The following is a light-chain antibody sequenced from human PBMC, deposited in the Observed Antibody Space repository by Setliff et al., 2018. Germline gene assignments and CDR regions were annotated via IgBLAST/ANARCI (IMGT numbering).Light chain of an antibody. Sequence: QSALAQPPSVSGAPGQTVTISCTGSSSDMGAGFSVHWYQQLPGTAPKLLIFGNNNRPSGVPDRFSGSKSGTSASLAITGLQADDEADYYCQSYGGSVSGYVFGTGTKVTVL. CDR3: QSYGGSVSGYV. CDR1: SSDMGAGFS. J-gene: IGLJ1*01. V-gene: IGLV1-40*01. CDR2: GNN.